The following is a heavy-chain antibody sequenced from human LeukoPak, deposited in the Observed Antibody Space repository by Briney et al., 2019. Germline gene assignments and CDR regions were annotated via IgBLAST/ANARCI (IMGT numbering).Heavy chain of an antibody. Sequence: PGGSLRLSCAASGFTFSSYSMNWVRQAPGKGLEWVSSISSSSSYIYYADSVKGRFTISRDNAKNSLYLQMNSLRAEDTAVYYCARVEGYCSCTSCRTGATTPHYGMDVWGQGTTVTVSS. D-gene: IGHD2-2*01. CDR1: GFTFSSYS. CDR3: ARVEGYCSCTSCRTGATTPHYGMDV. CDR2: ISSSSSYI. J-gene: IGHJ6*02. V-gene: IGHV3-21*01.